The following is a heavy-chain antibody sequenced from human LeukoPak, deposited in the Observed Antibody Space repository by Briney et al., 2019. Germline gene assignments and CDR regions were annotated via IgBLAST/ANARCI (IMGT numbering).Heavy chain of an antibody. J-gene: IGHJ4*02. Sequence: GESLKISCKGSGYSSTSYWIGWVRQMPGKGLEWMGIIYPGDSDTRYSPSFQGQVTISADKSISTAYLQWSSLKASDTAMYYCAVMGAYDSSAENESPIDYWGQGTWSPSPQ. CDR3: AVMGAYDSSAENESPIDY. CDR2: IYPGDSDT. D-gene: IGHD3-22*01. V-gene: IGHV5-51*01. CDR1: GYSSTSYW.